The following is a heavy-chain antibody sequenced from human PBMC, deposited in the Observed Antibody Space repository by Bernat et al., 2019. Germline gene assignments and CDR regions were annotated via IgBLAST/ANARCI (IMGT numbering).Heavy chain of an antibody. D-gene: IGHD3-22*01. CDR3: ARTDDSGGYPKRTFDY. CDR1: GGSISSGDYY. V-gene: IGHV4-30-4*01. J-gene: IGHJ4*02. CDR2: IYYSGST. Sequence: QLQLQESGPGLVKPSETLSLTCTVSGGSISSGDYYWSWIRQPPGKGLEWIGYIYYSGSTYYNPSLKSRVTISVDTSKNRFSLRLSSVTAAETAVYYCARTDDSGGYPKRTFDYGGRGTLVTVSS.